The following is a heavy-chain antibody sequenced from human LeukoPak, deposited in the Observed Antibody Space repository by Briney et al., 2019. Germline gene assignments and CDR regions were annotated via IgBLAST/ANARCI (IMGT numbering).Heavy chain of an antibody. CDR2: INPSGGST. V-gene: IGHV1-46*01. CDR1: GYTFTSYY. J-gene: IGHJ6*03. Sequence: ASVKVSCKASGYTFTSYYMHWVRQAPGQGLEWMGIINPSGGSTSYAQKFQGRVTMTRDMSTSTVYMELSSLRSEDTAVYYCARDPYYYGSGSYDYYYYYMDVWGKGTTVTVSS. CDR3: ARDPYYYGSGSYDYYYYYMDV. D-gene: IGHD3-10*01.